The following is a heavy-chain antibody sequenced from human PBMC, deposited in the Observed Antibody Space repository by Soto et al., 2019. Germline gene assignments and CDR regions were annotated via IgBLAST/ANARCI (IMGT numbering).Heavy chain of an antibody. CDR1: GASISSGDYF. Sequence: SETLSLTCTVSGASISSGDYFWIWIRQSPGKGREWIGYIYDSGSSYYNPSLKSRVTMPVDTSKNQFSLKLRSVTAADTALYYCAREKGYISGPKNFDYWGQGTLVTVSS. D-gene: IGHD5-12*01. V-gene: IGHV4-30-4*01. CDR2: IYDSGSS. J-gene: IGHJ4*02. CDR3: AREKGYISGPKNFDY.